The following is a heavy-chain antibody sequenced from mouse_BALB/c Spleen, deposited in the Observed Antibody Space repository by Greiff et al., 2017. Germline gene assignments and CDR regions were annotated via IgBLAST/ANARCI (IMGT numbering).Heavy chain of an antibody. CDR3: ARGSGSSYGFAY. J-gene: IGHJ3*01. CDR2: ILPGSGST. D-gene: IGHD1-1*01. Sequence: VQLQQSGAELMKPGASVKISCKATGYTFSSYWIEWVKQRPGHGLEWIGEILPGSGSTNYNEKFKGKATFTADTSSNTAYMQLSSLTSEDSAVYYCARGSGSSYGFAYWGQGTLVTVSA. CDR1: GYTFSSYW. V-gene: IGHV1-9*01.